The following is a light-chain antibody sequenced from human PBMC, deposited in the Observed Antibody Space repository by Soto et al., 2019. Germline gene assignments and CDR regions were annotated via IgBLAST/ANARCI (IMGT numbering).Light chain of an antibody. Sequence: AIRMTQSPSSFSASTGDRVTITCRASQGISSYLAWYQQKPGKAPKLLIYAASTLQSGVPSRFSGSGSGTDFTLTISCLQSEDFATYYCQQYYSSITIGQGTRLEIK. CDR2: AAS. V-gene: IGKV1-8*01. CDR3: QQYYSSIT. CDR1: QGISSY. J-gene: IGKJ5*01.